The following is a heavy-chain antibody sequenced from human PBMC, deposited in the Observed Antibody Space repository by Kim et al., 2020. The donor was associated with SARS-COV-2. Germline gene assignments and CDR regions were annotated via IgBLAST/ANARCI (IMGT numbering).Heavy chain of an antibody. CDR3: TTGGNIYYKFDY. CDR1: GFTFSSAW. V-gene: IGHV3-15*01. CDR2: IKSRTDGGTT. Sequence: GGSLRLSCAASGFTFSSAWMYWVRQAPGKGLEWVGRIKSRTDGGTTDNAAPVKGRFTISRDDSKNTLYLQMNSLKTEDTAMYYCTTGGNIYYKFDYWGQGTLVTVSS. J-gene: IGHJ4*02. D-gene: IGHD1-26*01.